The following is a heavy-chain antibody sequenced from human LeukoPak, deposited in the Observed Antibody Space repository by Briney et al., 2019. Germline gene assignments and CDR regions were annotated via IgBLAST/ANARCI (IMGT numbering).Heavy chain of an antibody. CDR1: EFTFSSYA. D-gene: IGHD1-14*01. CDR2: ITVSGGTT. CDR3: AKYLTARGPPYALDV. V-gene: IGHV3-23*01. Sequence: PGGSLRLSCEASEFTFSSYAMQWVRQAPGKGLEWVSGITVSGGTTYYTDSVKGRFTISRDNSKNTLYLQMNSLRAEDSAVYYCAKYLTARGPPYALDVWGQGTTVTVFS. J-gene: IGHJ6*02.